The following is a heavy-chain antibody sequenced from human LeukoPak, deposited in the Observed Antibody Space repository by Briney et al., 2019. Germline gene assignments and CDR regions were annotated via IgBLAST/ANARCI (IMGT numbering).Heavy chain of an antibody. D-gene: IGHD3-10*01. CDR1: GGSFSGYY. Sequence: SETLSLTCAVYGGSFSGYYWSWIRQPPGKGLEWIGEINHSGSTNYNPSLKSRVTISVDTSKNQFSLKLSSVTAADTAVYYCARGPTLSGYYYYYGMDVWGQGTTVTVSS. CDR2: INHSGST. J-gene: IGHJ6*02. V-gene: IGHV4-34*01. CDR3: ARGPTLSGYYYYYGMDV.